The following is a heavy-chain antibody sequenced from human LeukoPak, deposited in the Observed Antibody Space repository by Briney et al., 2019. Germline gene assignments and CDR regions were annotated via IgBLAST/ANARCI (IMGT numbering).Heavy chain of an antibody. CDR1: GFTFSSYS. V-gene: IGHV3-21*01. CDR2: ISSSSSYI. J-gene: IGHJ6*03. CDR3: AREFRPEWFGELWNYFMDV. D-gene: IGHD3-10*01. Sequence: PGGSLRLSCAASGFTFSSYSMNWVRQAPGKGLEWVSSISSSSSYIYYADSVKGRFTISRDNAKNSLYLQMNSLRAEDTAVYYCAREFRPEWFGELWNYFMDVWGKGTTVTVSS.